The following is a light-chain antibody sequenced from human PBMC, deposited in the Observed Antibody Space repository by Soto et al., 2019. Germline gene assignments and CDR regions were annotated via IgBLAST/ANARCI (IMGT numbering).Light chain of an antibody. CDR3: QQSYNSPQT. V-gene: IGKV1-39*01. CDR2: AAS. Sequence: DIQMTQSPSSLSASVGDEVTITCRASQTIMTYLNWYQLKPGKPPRLLIYAASSLQSGVPSRFSGSGSGTDFTLTISSLQPEDFATYSCQQSYNSPQTFVQGTKVDIK. CDR1: QTIMTY. J-gene: IGKJ1*01.